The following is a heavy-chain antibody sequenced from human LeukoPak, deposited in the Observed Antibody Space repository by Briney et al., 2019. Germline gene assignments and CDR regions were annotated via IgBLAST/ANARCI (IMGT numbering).Heavy chain of an antibody. CDR3: VRDRNYYEALQRSY. V-gene: IGHV3-23*01. J-gene: IGHJ4*02. CDR2: ITGAGDTT. Sequence: PGGSLRLSCAASGFTFSTFAMSWVRQAPGRGLEWVSSITGAGDTTYYPESVKGRFIISRDNSKNTLYLQMNSLRVEDTALYFCVRDRNYYEALQRSYWGQGTLVTVSS. CDR1: GFTFSTFA. D-gene: IGHD3-3*01.